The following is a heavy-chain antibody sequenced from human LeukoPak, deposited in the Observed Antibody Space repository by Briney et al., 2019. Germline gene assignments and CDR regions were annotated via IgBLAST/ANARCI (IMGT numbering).Heavy chain of an antibody. D-gene: IGHD3-16*02. CDR3: ARGRYSYGWNDS. CDR1: GGSIDTSAYY. V-gene: IGHV4-31*03. CDR2: ISDSGST. J-gene: IGHJ5*01. Sequence: SQTLSLTCTVSGGSIDTSAYYWNWIRQHPGKGLEWIGFISDSGSTLYNPSLKSRVTISSDTSKNQFSLKLTSVTAADMAVYYCARGRYSYGWNDSWGQGTLVTVSS.